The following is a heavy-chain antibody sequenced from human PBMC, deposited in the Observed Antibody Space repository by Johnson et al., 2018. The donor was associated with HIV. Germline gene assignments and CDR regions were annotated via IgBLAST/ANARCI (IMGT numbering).Heavy chain of an antibody. CDR3: ASLGGSYSLDI. Sequence: VQLVESGGGLVQPGGSLRLSCVASGFTVRSNYMSWVRQAPGKGLEWVSVIYSGGNTYYAAPVKGRFTISRGNSKNTLYLQMNSLRAEDTAVYYCASLGGSYSLDIWGQGTMVTVSS. CDR1: GFTVRSNY. J-gene: IGHJ3*02. V-gene: IGHV3-66*01. D-gene: IGHD1-26*01. CDR2: IYSGGNT.